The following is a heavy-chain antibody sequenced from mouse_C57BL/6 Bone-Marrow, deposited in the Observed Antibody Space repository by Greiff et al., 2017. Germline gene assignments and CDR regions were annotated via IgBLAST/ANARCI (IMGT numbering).Heavy chain of an antibody. J-gene: IGHJ2*01. CDR2: IDPENGDT. D-gene: IGHD1-1*01. Sequence: EVQLQQSGAELVRPGASVKLSCTASGFNIKDAYMHWVKQRPEQGLEWIGWIDPENGDTEYASKFQGKATITADTSANTAYLQLSSLTSEDTAVYYCTSLLITTVVSDYWGQGTTLTVSS. CDR3: TSLLITTVVSDY. V-gene: IGHV14-4*01. CDR1: GFNIKDAY.